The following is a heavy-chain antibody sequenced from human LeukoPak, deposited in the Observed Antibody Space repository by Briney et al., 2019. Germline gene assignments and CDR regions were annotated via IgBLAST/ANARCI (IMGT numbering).Heavy chain of an antibody. CDR2: IYHSGST. Sequence: PSETLSLTCAVSGGSISSSNWWSWVRQPPGKGLEWIGEIYHSGSTNYNPSLKSRVTISVDKSKNQFSLKLSSVTAADTAVYYCARRIHVLLWFGELHAFDYWGQGTLVTVSS. J-gene: IGHJ4*02. D-gene: IGHD3-10*01. V-gene: IGHV4-4*02. CDR1: GGSISSSNW. CDR3: ARRIHVLLWFGELHAFDY.